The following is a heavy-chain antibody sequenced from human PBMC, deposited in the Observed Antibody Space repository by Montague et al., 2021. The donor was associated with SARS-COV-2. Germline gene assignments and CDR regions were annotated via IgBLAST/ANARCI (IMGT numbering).Heavy chain of an antibody. Sequence: SETLSLTCAVYGGSFSDYHWTWIRQSPGGGLECIGQINYGGRTKYNPSLKSRVTISIDTSKNQFSLQLTSVTAADTAVYYCARGAPGYWGQGTLVTVSS. CDR1: GGSFSDYH. D-gene: IGHD1-1*01. V-gene: IGHV4-34*01. CDR2: INYGGRT. J-gene: IGHJ4*02. CDR3: ARGAPGY.